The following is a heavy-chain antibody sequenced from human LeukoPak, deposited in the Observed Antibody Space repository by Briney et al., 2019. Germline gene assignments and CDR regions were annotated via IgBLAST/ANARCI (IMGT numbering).Heavy chain of an antibody. CDR2: INWNGGST. Sequence: GGSLRLSCAASGFTFDDYGMSWVRQAPGKGLEWVSGINWNGGSTGYADSVKGRFTISRDNSKDTLYLQMNSLRAEDTAVYYCAKDRTTVTTGTYYFDYWGQGTLVTVSS. CDR3: AKDRTTVTTGTYYFDY. CDR1: GFTFDDYG. V-gene: IGHV3-20*04. J-gene: IGHJ4*02. D-gene: IGHD4-17*01.